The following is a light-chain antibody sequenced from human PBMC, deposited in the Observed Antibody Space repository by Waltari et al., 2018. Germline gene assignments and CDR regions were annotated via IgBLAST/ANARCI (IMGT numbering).Light chain of an antibody. Sequence: EVVLTQSPATLSLSPGDRAPLSCRASQSVSTYLAWYQQIPGQAPRRLIYDASTRAAGIPARCSGSGSGTEFTLTISSLEPEDFAIYYCQQCSDWLTFGGGTQVEIK. J-gene: IGKJ4*01. V-gene: IGKV3-11*01. CDR2: DAS. CDR3: QQCSDWLT. CDR1: QSVSTY.